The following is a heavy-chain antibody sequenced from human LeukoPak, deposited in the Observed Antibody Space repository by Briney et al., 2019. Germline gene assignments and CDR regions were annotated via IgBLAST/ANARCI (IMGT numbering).Heavy chain of an antibody. CDR2: ISGSGVNT. D-gene: IGHD4/OR15-4a*01. J-gene: IGHJ6*02. CDR1: GFTFDNYA. Sequence: GGSLRLSCAASGFTFDNYAMNWVRQAPGKGLEWVLGISGSGVNTYYADSVKGRFTISRDKSKNTLYLQLNSLRGEDTAIYYCARDTSFNYGAHAMDVWGQGTTVTVSS. V-gene: IGHV3-23*01. CDR3: ARDTSFNYGAHAMDV.